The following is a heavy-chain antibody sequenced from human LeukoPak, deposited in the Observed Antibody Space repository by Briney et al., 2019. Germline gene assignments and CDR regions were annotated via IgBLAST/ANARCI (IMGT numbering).Heavy chain of an antibody. J-gene: IGHJ6*02. Sequence: GGSLRLSCAASGFTFSSYWMSWVRQAPGKGLEWVANIKQDGSEKYYVDSVKGRFTISRDNAKNSLYLQMNSLRAEDTAVYYCARAERYCSGGSCYFGGYYYYYGMDVWGQGPRSPSP. D-gene: IGHD2-15*01. CDR2: IKQDGSEK. CDR1: GFTFSSYW. V-gene: IGHV3-7*01. CDR3: ARAERYCSGGSCYFGGYYYYYGMDV.